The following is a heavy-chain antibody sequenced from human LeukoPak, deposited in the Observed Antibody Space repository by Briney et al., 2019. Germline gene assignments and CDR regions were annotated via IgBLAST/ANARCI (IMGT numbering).Heavy chain of an antibody. V-gene: IGHV3-48*03. Sequence: PGGSLGLSCAASGFTLSSYEMNWVRQAPGKGLEWVSYISSSGSTIYYADSVKGRFTISRDNAKNSLYLQMNSLRAEDTAVYYCAELGITMIGGVWGKGTTVTISS. CDR1: GFTLSSYE. CDR2: ISSSGSTI. CDR3: AELGITMIGGV. J-gene: IGHJ6*04. D-gene: IGHD3-10*02.